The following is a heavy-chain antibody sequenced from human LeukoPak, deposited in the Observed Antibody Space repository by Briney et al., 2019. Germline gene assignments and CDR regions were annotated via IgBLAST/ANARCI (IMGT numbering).Heavy chain of an antibody. D-gene: IGHD3-22*01. V-gene: IGHV4-61*02. Sequence: PSETLSLTCTVSGGSISSGSYYWSWIRQPAGKGLEWIGRIYTSGSTNYNPSLKSRVTISVDTSKNQFSLKLSSVTAADTAVYYCTRALLGSYYDSSGNWFDPWGQGTLVTVSS. CDR1: GGSISSGSYY. J-gene: IGHJ5*02. CDR3: TRALLGSYYDSSGNWFDP. CDR2: IYTSGST.